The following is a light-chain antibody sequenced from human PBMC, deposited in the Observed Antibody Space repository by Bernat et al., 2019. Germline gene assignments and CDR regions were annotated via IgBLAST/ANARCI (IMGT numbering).Light chain of an antibody. CDR1: QSVSSN. CDR2: GAS. Sequence: EIVMTQSPATLSVSPGERATLSCRASQSVSSNLAWYQQKPGQAPRLLIYGASTMATGIPARFSGRGSGTEFTLTISSLQSEDFAVYYCQQYNNRPPQYTFGRGTKLEIK. CDR3: QQYNNRPPQYT. J-gene: IGKJ2*01. V-gene: IGKV3-15*01.